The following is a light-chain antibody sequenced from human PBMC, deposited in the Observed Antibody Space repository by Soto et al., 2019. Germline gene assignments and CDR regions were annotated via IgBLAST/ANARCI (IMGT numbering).Light chain of an antibody. CDR3: SSSITTNIVV. J-gene: IGLJ2*01. V-gene: IGLV2-14*01. CDR2: EVS. CDR1: SSDVGDYNY. Sequence: QSVLTQPASVSGSPGQSITISCTGTSSDVGDYNYVSWYQQHPGKAPKLIVYEVSHRLSGVSDRFSGSKSGHTASLTITGLQDDDEADYYCSSSITTNIVVFGGGTKLTVL.